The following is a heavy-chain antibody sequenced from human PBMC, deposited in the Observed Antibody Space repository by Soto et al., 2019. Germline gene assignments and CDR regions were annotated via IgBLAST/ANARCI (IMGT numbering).Heavy chain of an antibody. CDR2: ISYDGSNK. CDR1: GFTFSSYG. J-gene: IGHJ6*02. D-gene: IGHD5-18*01. V-gene: IGHV3-30*18. CDR3: AKGIPDTGGYYYYSMDV. Sequence: GGSLRLSCAASGFTFSSYGMHWVRQAPGKGLEWVAVISYDGSNKYYADSVKGRFTISRDNSKNILYLQMNSLRAEDTAVYYCAKGIPDTGGYYYYSMDVWGQGTAVTVSS.